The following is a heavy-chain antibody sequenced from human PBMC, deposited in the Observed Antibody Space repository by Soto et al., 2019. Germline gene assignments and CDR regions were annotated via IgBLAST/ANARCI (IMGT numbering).Heavy chain of an antibody. Sequence: VSVKASCKASGYSFISYDITWVRQAPGQGLEWMGWISGHNGNTNYAQKLQGRVAMTIDTSTSTAYLELRSPRSDDTAMYYCARGGTVVGTSPFDHWGQGTLVTVSS. D-gene: IGHD1-26*01. CDR3: ARGGTVVGTSPFDH. CDR2: ISGHNGNT. J-gene: IGHJ4*02. CDR1: GYSFISYD. V-gene: IGHV1-18*04.